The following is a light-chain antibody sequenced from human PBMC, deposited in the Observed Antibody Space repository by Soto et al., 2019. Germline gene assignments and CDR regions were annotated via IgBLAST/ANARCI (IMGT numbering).Light chain of an antibody. CDR3: SSYTSSSTRV. J-gene: IGLJ2*01. CDR2: DVS. V-gene: IGLV2-14*01. Sequence: QSALTQPASVSGSPGQSITISCTGTSIDVGGYNYVSWYQQHPGKAPILMIYDVSNRPSGVSNRFSGSKSGNTASLTISGLQAEDEADYYCSSYTSSSTRVFGGGTKLTVL. CDR1: SIDVGGYNY.